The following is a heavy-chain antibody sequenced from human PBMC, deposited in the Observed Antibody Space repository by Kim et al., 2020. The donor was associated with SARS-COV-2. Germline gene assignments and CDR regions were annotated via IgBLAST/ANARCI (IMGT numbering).Heavy chain of an antibody. CDR3: ARDFPSRPKYSSGWYGYFQH. Sequence: GGSLRLSCAASGFTVSSNYMSWVRQAPGKGLEWVSVIYSGGSTYYADSVKGRFTISRDNSKNTLYLQMNSLRAEDTAVYYCARDFPSRPKYSSGWYGYFQHWGQGTLVTVSS. CDR2: IYSGGST. D-gene: IGHD6-19*01. J-gene: IGHJ1*01. CDR1: GFTVSSNY. V-gene: IGHV3-53*01.